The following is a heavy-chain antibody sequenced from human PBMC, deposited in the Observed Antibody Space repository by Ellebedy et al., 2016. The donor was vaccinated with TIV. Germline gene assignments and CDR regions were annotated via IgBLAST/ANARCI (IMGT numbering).Heavy chain of an antibody. CDR1: GGSINNSDYY. Sequence: MPGGSLRLSCTVSGGSINNSDYYWGWIRQPPGKGLEWIGSIYYSGSTYYNPSLKSRITISIDTSKNQFYLRLSSVTAADTAVYYCARHVRSGWFGPVWFDPWGQGTLVTVSS. CDR2: IYYSGST. V-gene: IGHV4-39*01. J-gene: IGHJ5*02. CDR3: ARHVRSGWFGPVWFDP. D-gene: IGHD6-19*01.